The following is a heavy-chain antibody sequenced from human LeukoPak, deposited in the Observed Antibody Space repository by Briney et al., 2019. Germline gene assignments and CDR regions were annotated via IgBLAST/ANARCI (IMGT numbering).Heavy chain of an antibody. CDR3: AKDYYDSSAYPYYFDS. Sequence: GGSPMLSCAASGFTFSTYAMSWVRQAPGKGLEWVSGISGSGRNTFYADSVKGRFTISRENSKNTLYLQMNSLGAEDTAVYYCAKDYYDSSAYPYYFDSWGQGTLVTVSS. CDR1: GFTFSTYA. J-gene: IGHJ4*02. V-gene: IGHV3-23*01. CDR2: ISGSGRNT. D-gene: IGHD3-22*01.